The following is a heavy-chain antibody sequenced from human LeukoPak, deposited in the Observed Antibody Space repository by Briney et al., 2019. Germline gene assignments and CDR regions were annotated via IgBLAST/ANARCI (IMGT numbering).Heavy chain of an antibody. Sequence: ASVKVSCKASGYTFTSYYMHWVRQAPGQGLEWMGMINPSGDNTNYAQRFRGRVTMTRDTSTGTVYIEPSSLRSEDTAVYYCARDRFGQPYDFWSGYPDYWGQGTLVTVSS. CDR3: ARDRFGQPYDFWSGYPDY. V-gene: IGHV1-46*01. CDR1: GYTFTSYY. J-gene: IGHJ4*02. CDR2: INPSGDNT. D-gene: IGHD3-3*01.